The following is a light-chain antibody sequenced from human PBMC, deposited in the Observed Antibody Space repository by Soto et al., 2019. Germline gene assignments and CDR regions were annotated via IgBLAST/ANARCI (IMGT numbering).Light chain of an antibody. CDR3: ASSTSDSLYV. V-gene: IGLV2-14*01. CDR2: KVT. CDR1: SSDVGGNKY. J-gene: IGLJ1*01. Sequence: QSALAQPASVSGSPGQSITISCTGTSSDVGGNKYVSWYQQYPGKVPKLLINKVTNRPSGVSYRFSGSKSGNTASLTISALLAEDEADYFCASSTSDSLYVFGTGTKVTVL.